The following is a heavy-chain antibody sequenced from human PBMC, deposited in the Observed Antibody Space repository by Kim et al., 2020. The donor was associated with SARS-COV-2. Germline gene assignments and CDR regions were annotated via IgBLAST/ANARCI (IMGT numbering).Heavy chain of an antibody. D-gene: IGHD6-19*01. CDR1: GFTFDDYV. Sequence: GGSLRLSCVASGFTFDDYVMTWVRQAPGKGLEWVSGISGSGTTTYYADSVKGRFTISRDNSKNTLLLQMNRLRDDDTALYHCARVFRIAEAGPWYFALWG. V-gene: IGHV3-23*01. CDR3: ARVFRIAEAGPWYFAL. CDR2: ISGSGTTT. J-gene: IGHJ2*01.